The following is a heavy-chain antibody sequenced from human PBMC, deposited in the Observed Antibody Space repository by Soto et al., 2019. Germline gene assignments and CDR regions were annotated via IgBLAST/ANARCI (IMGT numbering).Heavy chain of an antibody. CDR1: GYTFTSYA. D-gene: IGHD3-3*01. Sequence: GASVKVSCKASGYTFTSYAMHWVRQAPGQRLEWMGWINAGNGNTKYSQEFQGRVTTTRDTSASTAYMELSSLRSEDTAVYYCARGHSVRFLEWLFGYWGREPWSPSPQ. J-gene: IGHJ4*02. V-gene: IGHV1-3*01. CDR3: ARGHSVRFLEWLFGY. CDR2: INAGNGNT.